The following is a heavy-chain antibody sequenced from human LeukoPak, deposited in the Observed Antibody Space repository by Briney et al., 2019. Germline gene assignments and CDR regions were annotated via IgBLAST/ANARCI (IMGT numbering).Heavy chain of an antibody. CDR1: GGSISSGSYY. Sequence: PSETLSLTCTVSGGSISSGSYYWSWIRQPAGKGLEWIGRIYTSGSTNYNPSLKSRVTISVDTSKNQFSLKLSSVTAADTAVYYCASSDGYNWVWYFQHWGQGTLVTVSS. D-gene: IGHD5-24*01. J-gene: IGHJ1*01. CDR2: IYTSGST. V-gene: IGHV4-61*02. CDR3: ASSDGYNWVWYFQH.